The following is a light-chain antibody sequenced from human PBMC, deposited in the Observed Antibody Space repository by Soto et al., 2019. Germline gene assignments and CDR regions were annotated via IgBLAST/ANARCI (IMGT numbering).Light chain of an antibody. J-gene: IGKJ2*01. CDR1: QSVSTC. V-gene: IGKV1-5*03. CDR3: QHYDTYDSYT. Sequence: DIQMTQSPSTLSASIGDRVTITCRASQSVSTCLAWYQQKPGKAPQLLIYKASSLESGVQSRFSGSGSGTEFTLTISSLQPDDFATYHCQHYDTYDSYTFGQGTKLEIK. CDR2: KAS.